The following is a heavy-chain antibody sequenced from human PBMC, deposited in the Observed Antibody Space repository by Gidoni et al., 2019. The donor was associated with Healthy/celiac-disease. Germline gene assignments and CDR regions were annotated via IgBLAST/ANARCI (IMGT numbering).Heavy chain of an antibody. V-gene: IGHV1-69*01. CDR1: GGHLRRYD. Sequence: QVQLVQSGASVKKPGSSVKVSCKASGGHLRRYDISWVRQAPGQGLEWLGGIILIFGTANYAHKFQGRVTITSDESTSKVYMELRSLRSEDTAVYYCARCSYGYYYYYGMDVGGQGTTVTVSS. J-gene: IGHJ6*02. D-gene: IGHD5-18*01. CDR3: ARCSYGYYYYYGMDV. CDR2: IILIFGTA.